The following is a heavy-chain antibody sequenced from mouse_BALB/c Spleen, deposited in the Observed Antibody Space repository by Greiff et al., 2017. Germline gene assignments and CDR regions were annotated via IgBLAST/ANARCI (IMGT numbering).Heavy chain of an antibody. CDR2: INPGSGGT. Sequence: QVQLKESGAELVRPGTSVKVSCKASGYAFTNYLIEWVKQRPGQGLEWIGVINPGSGGTNYNEKFKGKATLTADKSSSTAYMQLSSLTSDDSAVYFCARKDYMGFAYWGQGTLVTVSA. D-gene: IGHD2-12*01. V-gene: IGHV1-54*01. J-gene: IGHJ3*01. CDR1: GYAFTNYL. CDR3: ARKDYMGFAY.